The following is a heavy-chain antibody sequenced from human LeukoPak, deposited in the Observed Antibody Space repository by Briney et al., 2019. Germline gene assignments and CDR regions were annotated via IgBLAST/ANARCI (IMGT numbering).Heavy chain of an antibody. V-gene: IGHV1-8*01. CDR1: GYTFTSYD. J-gene: IGHJ5*02. CDR2: MNPNSGNT. CDR3: ARVQTYYGSGSWGDWFDP. D-gene: IGHD3-10*01. Sequence: ASVKVSCKASGYTFTSYDINWARQATGQGLEWMGWMNPNSGNTGYAQKFQGRVTMTRNTSISTAYMELSSLRSEDTAVYYCARVQTYYGSGSWGDWFDPWGQGTLVTVSS.